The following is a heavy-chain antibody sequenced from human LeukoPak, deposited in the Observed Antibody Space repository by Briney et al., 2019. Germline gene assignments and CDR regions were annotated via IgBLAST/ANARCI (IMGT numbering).Heavy chain of an antibody. J-gene: IGHJ6*03. CDR3: ANLCSFDYYYYYYMDV. CDR2: IYYSGST. Sequence: SETLSLTXTVSGGSISSSSYYWGRIRQPPGKGLEWIGSIYYSGSTYYNPSLKSRVTISVDTSKNQFSLKLSSVTAADTAVYYCANLCSFDYYYYYYMDVWGKGTTVTVSS. CDR1: GGSISSSSYY. V-gene: IGHV4-39*01. D-gene: IGHD6-6*01.